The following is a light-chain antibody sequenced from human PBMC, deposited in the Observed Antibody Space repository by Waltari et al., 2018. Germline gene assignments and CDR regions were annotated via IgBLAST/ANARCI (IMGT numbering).Light chain of an antibody. CDR3: QQHGTLPAT. J-gene: IGKJ1*01. CDR1: QTVGSSR. Sequence: EIVLTQSPGTASLSPGERVTLSCRASQTVGSSRLAWYQQKPCQAPRLVIYRASRRATGIPARFSGSGSGTDFCLTISRLEREDLAVYYCQQHGTLPATFGPGTKVEIK. V-gene: IGKV3-20*01. CDR2: RAS.